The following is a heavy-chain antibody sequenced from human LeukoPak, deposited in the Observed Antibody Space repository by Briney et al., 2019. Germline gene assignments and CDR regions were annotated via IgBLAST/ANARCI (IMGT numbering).Heavy chain of an antibody. CDR1: GFTFSSYS. Sequence: GGSLRLSCAASGFTFSSYSMNWVRQAPGKGLEWVSSIWSSSSYIYYAGPVKGRFTISRDNAKNSLYLQMNSLRAEDTAVYYCARDLIVVGPVDYWGQGTLVTVSS. CDR3: ARDLIVVGPVDY. CDR2: IWSSSSYI. J-gene: IGHJ4*02. V-gene: IGHV3-21*01. D-gene: IGHD3-22*01.